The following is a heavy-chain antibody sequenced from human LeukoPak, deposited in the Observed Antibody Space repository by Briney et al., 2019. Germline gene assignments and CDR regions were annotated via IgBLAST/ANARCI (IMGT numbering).Heavy chain of an antibody. CDR3: AKDLIPRRLGYHDSSGYCIFDY. Sequence: GGSLSLPCAASGFTFSSYAMSWVRQAPGEGLEWVSAISVSGGSPYYADSVKGRFTISRDNSKNTLYLQMNSLRAEDTAVYYCAKDLIPRRLGYHDSSGYCIFDYWGQGTLVTVSS. V-gene: IGHV3-23*01. J-gene: IGHJ4*02. D-gene: IGHD3-22*01. CDR1: GFTFSSYA. CDR2: ISVSGGSP.